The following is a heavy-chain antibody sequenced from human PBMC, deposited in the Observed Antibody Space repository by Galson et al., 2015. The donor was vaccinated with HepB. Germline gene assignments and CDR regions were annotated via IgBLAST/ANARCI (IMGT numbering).Heavy chain of an antibody. CDR2: ISPNDDYI. CDR1: GFTFRSYS. CDR3: ARGGLQKQRNDYFDY. D-gene: IGHD1/OR15-1a*01. J-gene: IGHJ4*02. Sequence: SLRLSCAASGFTFRSYSMNWVRQAPGKGLEWVSSISPNDDYIYYANSLRGRFSISRDNAENSLYLQINSLRAEDTAVYYCARGGLQKQRNDYFDYWGRGTLVTASS. V-gene: IGHV3-21*01.